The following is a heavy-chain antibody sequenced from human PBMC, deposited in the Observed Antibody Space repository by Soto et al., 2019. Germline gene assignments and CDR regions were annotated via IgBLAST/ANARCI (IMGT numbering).Heavy chain of an antibody. D-gene: IGHD1-1*01. CDR3: AILWTSDV. V-gene: IGHV1-18*01. CDR2: ISVYNGNT. Sequence: GASVKVSCKASGYTFTSYSISWVRQAPGQGLEWMGWISVYNGNTNYAQKFQGRVTMTTDTSTSTAYLDVRSLRSDDTAVYYCAILWTSDVWGQGTTVTVSS. CDR1: GYTFTSYS. J-gene: IGHJ6*02.